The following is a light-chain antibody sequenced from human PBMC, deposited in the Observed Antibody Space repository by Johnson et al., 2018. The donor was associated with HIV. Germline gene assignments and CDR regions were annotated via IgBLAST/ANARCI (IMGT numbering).Light chain of an antibody. Sequence: QSVLTQPPSVSAAPGQKVTISCSGSSSNIGNNYVSWYQQLPGTAPKLLIYDNNKRPSGIPDRFSGSKSGTSATLGITGLQTGDEADYYSGTWDSNRRSVFCGTGTKATGL. CDR1: SSNIGNNY. CDR2: DNN. J-gene: IGLJ1*01. V-gene: IGLV1-51*01. CDR3: GTWDSNRRSVF.